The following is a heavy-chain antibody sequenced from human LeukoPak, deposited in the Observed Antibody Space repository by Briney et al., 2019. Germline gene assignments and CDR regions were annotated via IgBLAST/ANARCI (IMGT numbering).Heavy chain of an antibody. CDR3: ARVSYFGSAGFDY. V-gene: IGHV3-48*03. J-gene: IGHJ4*02. CDR2: ISDSGSTI. CDR1: GFTFSNYE. D-gene: IGHD2-21*01. Sequence: GGSLRLSCGASGFTFSNYEMNWVRQAPGMGLEWVSYISDSGSTIYYADSVRGRFTISRDNAKNSLYLQMNSLRAEDTAVYYCARVSYFGSAGFDYWGQGTLVTVSS.